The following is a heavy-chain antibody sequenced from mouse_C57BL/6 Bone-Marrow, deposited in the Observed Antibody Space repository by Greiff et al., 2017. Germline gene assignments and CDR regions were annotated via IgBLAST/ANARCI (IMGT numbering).Heavy chain of an antibody. V-gene: IGHV1-64*01. J-gene: IGHJ3*01. CDR2: IHPNSGST. CDR3: AYHGRAY. Sequence: QVQLQQPGAELVQPGASVTLSCTASGYTFTSYWLHWVKQRPGQGLEWIGMIHPNSGSTNYNEKFKSKATLTVDKSSSTAYMQRSSLTSEDSAVYYCAYHGRAYWGQGTLVTVSA. CDR1: GYTFTSYW.